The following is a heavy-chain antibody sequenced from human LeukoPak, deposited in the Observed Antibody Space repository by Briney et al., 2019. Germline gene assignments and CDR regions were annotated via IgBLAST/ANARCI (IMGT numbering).Heavy chain of an antibody. D-gene: IGHD4/OR15-4a*01. V-gene: IGHV1-2*02. CDR3: ARIKVTSDGAL. J-gene: IGHJ4*02. CDR1: GYTFTDYY. Sequence: ASVKVSCKASGYTFTDYYIHWVRQAPGQGLEWMRRITPNSGGTIYAQTFQGRFTMTRDTSISTAYMELSRLRSDDTAVYYCARIKVTSDGALWGQGTLVTVSS. CDR2: ITPNSGGT.